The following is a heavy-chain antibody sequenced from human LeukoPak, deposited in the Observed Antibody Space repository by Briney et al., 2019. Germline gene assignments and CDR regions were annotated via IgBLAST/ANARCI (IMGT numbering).Heavy chain of an antibody. D-gene: IGHD3-10*02. Sequence: GGSLRLSCAASGFTFSSYWMTWVRQAPGKGLEWVANIKTDGSQIYYADSVKGRFTISRDNAKNSLYLQMNSLRAEDTAVYYCAELGITMIGGVWGKGTTVTISS. J-gene: IGHJ6*04. CDR1: GFTFSSYW. CDR2: IKTDGSQI. V-gene: IGHV3-7*01. CDR3: AELGITMIGGV.